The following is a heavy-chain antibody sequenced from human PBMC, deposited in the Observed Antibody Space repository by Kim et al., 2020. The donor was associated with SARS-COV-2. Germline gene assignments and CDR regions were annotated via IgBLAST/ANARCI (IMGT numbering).Heavy chain of an antibody. Sequence: ASVKVSCKSSGYTFISYGISWVRQAPGQGLEWMGWISPYNGNTNYARTLQGRVTLTTDTSTRTAYMELRRLRSDDTAVYYCAREGYYYGSGTYRPPKYYGMDVWGQGTSVTVSS. CDR3: AREGYYYGSGTYRPPKYYGMDV. J-gene: IGHJ6*02. D-gene: IGHD3-10*01. V-gene: IGHV1-18*01. CDR2: ISPYNGNT. CDR1: GYTFISYG.